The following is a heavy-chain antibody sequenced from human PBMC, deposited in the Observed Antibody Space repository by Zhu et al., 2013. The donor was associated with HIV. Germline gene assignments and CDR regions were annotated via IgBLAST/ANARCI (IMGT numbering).Heavy chain of an antibody. Sequence: QVQLVQSGAEVKKPGSSVKVSCKASGGTFSSYTISWVRQAPGQGLEWMGRIIPILGIANYAQKFQGRVTITADKSTSTAYMELSSLRSEDTAVYYCARASTSLNAFDIWGQGDNGHRLF. CDR3: ARASTSLNAFDI. D-gene: IGHD1-1*01. CDR1: GGTFSSYT. V-gene: IGHV1-69*02. J-gene: IGHJ3*02. CDR2: IIPILGIA.